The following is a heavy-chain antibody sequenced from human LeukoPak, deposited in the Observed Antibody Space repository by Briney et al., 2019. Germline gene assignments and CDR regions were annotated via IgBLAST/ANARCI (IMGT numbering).Heavy chain of an antibody. CDR2: IYYSGST. V-gene: IGHV4-39*07. CDR3: ARGALMATNY. CDR1: GGSISSSSYY. Sequence: SETLSLTCTVSGGSISSSSYYWGWIRQPPGKGLEWIGSIYYSGSTYYNPSLKSRVTISVDTSKNQFSLKLSSVTAADTAVYYCARGALMATNYWGQGTLVTVSS. D-gene: IGHD5-24*01. J-gene: IGHJ4*02.